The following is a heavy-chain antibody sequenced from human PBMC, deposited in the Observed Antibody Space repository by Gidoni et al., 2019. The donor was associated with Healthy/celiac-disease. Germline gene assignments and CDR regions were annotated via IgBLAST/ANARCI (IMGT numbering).Heavy chain of an antibody. CDR1: GGTFSSYA. V-gene: IGHV1-69*06. CDR2: IIPIVGTA. Sequence: QVQLVQSGAEVKKPGSSVKVSCTASGGTFSSYAISWVRQAPGQGLEWMGGIIPIVGTANYEKKFQGRVTITADKSTSTAYMELSSLRSEDTAVYYCARYTWTGTEPDYWGQGTLVTVSS. CDR3: ARYTWTGTEPDY. D-gene: IGHD1-1*01. J-gene: IGHJ4*02.